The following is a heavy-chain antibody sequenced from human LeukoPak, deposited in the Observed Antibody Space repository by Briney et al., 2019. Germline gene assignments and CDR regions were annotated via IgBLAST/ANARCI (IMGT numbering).Heavy chain of an antibody. CDR1: GGTFSSYA. J-gene: IGHJ4*02. Sequence: SVKVSCKASGGTFSSYAISWVRQAPGQGLEWMGGIIPIFGTANYAQKFQGRVTITADESTSTAYMELSSLRSEDTAVYYCATQVQSYYDSSGYYESDYWGQGTLVTVSS. V-gene: IGHV1-69*13. D-gene: IGHD3-22*01. CDR3: ATQVQSYYDSSGYYESDY. CDR2: IIPIFGTA.